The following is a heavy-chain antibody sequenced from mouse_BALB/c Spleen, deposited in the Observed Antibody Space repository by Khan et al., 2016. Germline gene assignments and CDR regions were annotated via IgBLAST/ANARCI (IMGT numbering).Heavy chain of an antibody. Sequence: QVQLKESGPGLVAPSQSLSITCTVSGFSLTGYGVNWVRQPPGKGLEWLGMIWGDGNKGNNSALNSKLRISKDNSKCQFVLKLNSQQTNAPARYYCARDCSMISSSMDYWGPGTSVTVSS. D-gene: IGHD2-3*01. CDR2: IWGDGNK. CDR1: GFSLTGYG. V-gene: IGHV2-6-7*01. J-gene: IGHJ4*01. CDR3: ARDCSMISSSMDY.